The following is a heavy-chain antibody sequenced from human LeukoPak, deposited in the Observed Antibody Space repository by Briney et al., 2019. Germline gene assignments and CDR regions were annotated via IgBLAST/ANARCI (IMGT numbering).Heavy chain of an antibody. Sequence: GASVKVSCKASGYTFTGYYMHWVRQAPGQGLEWMGWINPNSGGTNYAQKFQGGVTMTRDTSIGTAYMELSRLRSDDTAVYYCARGAYQLPFNNWFDPWGQGTLVTVSS. V-gene: IGHV1-2*02. CDR1: GYTFTGYY. D-gene: IGHD2-2*01. J-gene: IGHJ5*02. CDR3: ARGAYQLPFNNWFDP. CDR2: INPNSGGT.